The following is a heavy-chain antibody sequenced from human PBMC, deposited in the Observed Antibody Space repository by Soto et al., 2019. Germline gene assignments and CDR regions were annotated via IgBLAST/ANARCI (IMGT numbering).Heavy chain of an antibody. D-gene: IGHD2-8*01. Sequence: QVQLQQSGPRLVKPSQTLSLTCAISGDSVSSNSATWDWIRQSPSRGLEWLGRTYYRSKWYTDYAVSVKGRITINPDTSNNHLSLQLDSVTPDDPAVYYCARLIGDSWLDSWGQGTLVTVSS. J-gene: IGHJ5*01. V-gene: IGHV6-1*01. CDR2: TYYRSKWYT. CDR1: GDSVSSNSAT. CDR3: ARLIGDSWLDS.